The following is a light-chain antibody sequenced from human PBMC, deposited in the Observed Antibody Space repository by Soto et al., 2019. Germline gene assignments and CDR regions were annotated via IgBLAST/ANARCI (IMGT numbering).Light chain of an antibody. J-gene: IGLJ1*01. CDR2: GVS. CDR1: ISDFVVYNY. Sequence: QSALTQPASGSGSPGQSITISCTGTISDFVVYNYVSWYQQHPGKAPKLMIYGVSNRPSGVSNRFSGSKSGNTASLTLSGLQADDEADYYCSSHTISSALQVFGTGTKVTVL. CDR3: SSHTISSALQV. V-gene: IGLV2-14*01.